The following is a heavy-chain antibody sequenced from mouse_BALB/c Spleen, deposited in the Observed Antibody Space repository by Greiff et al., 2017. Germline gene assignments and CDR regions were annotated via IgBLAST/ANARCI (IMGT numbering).Heavy chain of an antibody. CDR1: GFTFSSYA. D-gene: IGHD2-2*01. J-gene: IGHJ3*01. Sequence: EVNVVESGGGLVKPGGSLKLSCAASGFTFSSYAMSWVRQTPEKRLGWVGSISSGGSTYYPDSVKGRFTISRDNARNILYLQMSSLRSEDTAMYYCAREVPYGYPWFAYWGQGTLVTVSA. CDR3: AREVPYGYPWFAY. CDR2: ISSGGST. V-gene: IGHV5-6-5*01.